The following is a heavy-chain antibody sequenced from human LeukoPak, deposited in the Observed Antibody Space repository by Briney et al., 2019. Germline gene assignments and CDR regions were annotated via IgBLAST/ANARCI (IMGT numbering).Heavy chain of an antibody. J-gene: IGHJ6*03. V-gene: IGHV4-39*07. CDR2: IYYSGST. D-gene: IGHD3-3*01. Sequence: SETLSLTCTVSGGSISSSSYYWGWIRQPPGKGLEWIGSIYYSGSTYYNPSVKSRVTISVDTSKNQFSLKLSSVTAADTAVYYCARNLDYDFWSGYYTDYYYYYMDVWGKGTTVTVSS. CDR3: ARNLDYDFWSGYYTDYYYYYMDV. CDR1: GGSISSSSYY.